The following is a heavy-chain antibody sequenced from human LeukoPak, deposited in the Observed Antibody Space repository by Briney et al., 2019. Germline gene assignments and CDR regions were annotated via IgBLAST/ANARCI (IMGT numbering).Heavy chain of an antibody. J-gene: IGHJ4*02. CDR3: ARDHRLRYFDWSDFDY. CDR1: GFTFSDYY. V-gene: IGHV3-11*06. Sequence: GGSLRLSCAASGFTFSDYYMSWIRQAPGKGLEWFSCISSSSFYTSYADSVKGRFTISRDNAKNSLYLQMNSLRAEDTAVYYCARDHRLRYFDWSDFDYWGQGTLVTVSS. CDR2: ISSSSFYT. D-gene: IGHD3-9*01.